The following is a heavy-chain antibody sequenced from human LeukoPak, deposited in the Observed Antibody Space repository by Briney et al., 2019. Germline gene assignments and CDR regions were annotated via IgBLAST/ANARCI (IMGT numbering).Heavy chain of an antibody. V-gene: IGHV4-39*07. J-gene: IGHJ4*02. D-gene: IGHD6-13*01. CDR2: IYYSGST. CDR1: GGSISSSSYY. CDR3: ASRPAGSTWYGVFDY. Sequence: SETLSLTCTVSGGSISSSSYYWGWIRQPPGKGLEWIGSIYYSGSTYYNPSLKSRVTMSLDTSRDQFSLRLTSVTAADTAIYYCASRPAGSTWYGVFDYWSQGTLVTVSS.